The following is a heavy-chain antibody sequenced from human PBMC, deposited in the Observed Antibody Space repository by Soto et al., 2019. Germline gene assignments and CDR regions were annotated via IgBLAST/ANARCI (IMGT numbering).Heavy chain of an antibody. Sequence: GASVKVSCKASGGTFSSYAISWARHAPGQGLEWMGGIIPIFGTANYAQKFQGRVTITADESTSTAYMELSSLRSEDTAVYYCARGIAKYCSSTSCYDYYYYYGMDVWGQGTTVTVSS. CDR1: GGTFSSYA. CDR2: IIPIFGTA. CDR3: ARGIAKYCSSTSCYDYYYYYGMDV. D-gene: IGHD2-2*01. V-gene: IGHV1-69*13. J-gene: IGHJ6*02.